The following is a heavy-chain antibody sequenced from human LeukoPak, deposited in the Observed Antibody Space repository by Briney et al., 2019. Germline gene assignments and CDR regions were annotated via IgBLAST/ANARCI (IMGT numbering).Heavy chain of an antibody. J-gene: IGHJ4*02. CDR1: GFTFSSYG. V-gene: IGHV3-30*18. Sequence: PGRSLRLSCAASGFTFSSYGMHWVRQAPGKGLEGVAVISYDGSNKYYADSVKGRFTISRDNSKNTLYLQMNSLRAEDTAVYYCAKDLFGFIVGATSGEYYFDYWGQGTLVTVSS. D-gene: IGHD1-26*01. CDR3: AKDLFGFIVGATSGEYYFDY. CDR2: ISYDGSNK.